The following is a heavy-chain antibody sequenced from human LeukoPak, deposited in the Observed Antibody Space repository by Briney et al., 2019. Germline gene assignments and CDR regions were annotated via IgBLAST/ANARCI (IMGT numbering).Heavy chain of an antibody. J-gene: IGHJ4*02. CDR2: INQDGSEG. V-gene: IGHV3-7*01. CDR1: GFSFSDYW. Sequence: GGSLRLSCAASGFSFSDYWMDWVRQSPGKGREGLANINQDGSEGYYADSVKGRFTISRNNAKNSLYLQMNKLRAEDTAVYYCPRSLDYWGQGALVTVSS. CDR3: PRSLDY.